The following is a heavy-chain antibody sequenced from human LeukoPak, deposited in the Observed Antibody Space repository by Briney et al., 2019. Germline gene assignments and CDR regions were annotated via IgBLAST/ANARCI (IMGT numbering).Heavy chain of an antibody. J-gene: IGHJ5*02. CDR3: VRAHHPGGWFDP. V-gene: IGHV3-7*04. CDR2: INQDGGEI. CDR1: GFTLSSPW. D-gene: IGHD3-10*01. Sequence: GSLRLSCAASGFTLSSPWMTWVRQAPGKGLEWVASINQDGGEIHYVDSVKGRFTISRDNAKNSLYLQMNSLTAEDTAVHYCVRAHHPGGWFDPWGQGTLVTVSS.